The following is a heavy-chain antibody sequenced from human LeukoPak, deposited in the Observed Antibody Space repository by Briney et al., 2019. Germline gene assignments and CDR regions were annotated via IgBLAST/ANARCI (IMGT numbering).Heavy chain of an antibody. CDR2: FSSSSSYI. D-gene: IGHD4-17*01. J-gene: IGHJ3*02. CDR3: ARDEGPSNYGDAFDI. V-gene: IGHV3-21*01. CDR1: GFTFGDYT. Sequence: GGSLRLSCAASGFTFGDYTMNWVRQAPGKGLEYVSSFSSSSSYIYYADSVKGRFTISRDNARNSVYLQMNSLRAEDTAVYYCARDEGPSNYGDAFDIWGQGTMVTVSS.